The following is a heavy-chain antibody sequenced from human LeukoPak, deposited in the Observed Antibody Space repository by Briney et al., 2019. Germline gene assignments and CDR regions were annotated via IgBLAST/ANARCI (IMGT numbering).Heavy chain of an antibody. D-gene: IGHD5-24*01. Sequence: SEPLSLTCTVSCGPISSSSYYWRWTRQPPGKGLEWIGSIYYSGSTYYNPSLKSRVTISVDTSKNQFSLKLSSVTAADTAVYYCARHSQMATIPNEFDYWGQGTLVTVSS. V-gene: IGHV4-39*01. CDR2: IYYSGST. J-gene: IGHJ4*02. CDR3: ARHSQMATIPNEFDY. CDR1: CGPISSSSYY.